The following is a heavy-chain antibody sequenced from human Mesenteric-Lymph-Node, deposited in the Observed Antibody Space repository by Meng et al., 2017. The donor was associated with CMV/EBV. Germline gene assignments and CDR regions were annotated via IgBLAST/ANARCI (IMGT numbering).Heavy chain of an antibody. CDR2: INHRRIT. J-gene: IGHJ4*02. V-gene: IGHV4-34*01. CDR3: ARGAPEGYFDY. D-gene: IGHD1-14*01. Sequence: SLSCAVYGWSFSAYYLIWIRQPPGKGLEWIGEINHRRITNYNPSLKSRVTLSIDTSKNQFSLKLSSVTAADTAVYYCARGAPEGYFDYWGQGALVTVSS. CDR1: GWSFSAYY.